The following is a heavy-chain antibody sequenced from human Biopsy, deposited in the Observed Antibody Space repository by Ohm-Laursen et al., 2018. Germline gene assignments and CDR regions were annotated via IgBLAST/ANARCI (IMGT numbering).Heavy chain of an antibody. J-gene: IGHJ4*02. V-gene: IGHV4-59*07. Sequence: SVTLSLPCTVSGGSFNGNYWICLPQPPGQGLVWTGNISYTGYTNYNASLKSRVTISVDASSNHFLQRLSSWPAADTVVYYCARGSNDFGVLYIPGWGQGTLVTVSS. CDR3: ARGSNDFGVLYIPG. D-gene: IGHD4-17*01. CDR2: ISYTGYT. CDR1: GGSFNGNY.